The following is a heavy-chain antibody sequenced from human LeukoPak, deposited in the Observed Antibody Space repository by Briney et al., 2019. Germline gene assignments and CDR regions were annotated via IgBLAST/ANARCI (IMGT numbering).Heavy chain of an antibody. Sequence: GGSLRLSCAASGFTFSSYDMNWVRQAPGKGLEWVSHISRSGSTIYYADSVKGRFTISRDNAKDSLHLQMNSLRAEDTAVYYCAREGWLPYWGQGTLVTVSS. D-gene: IGHD5-24*01. V-gene: IGHV3-48*03. CDR3: AREGWLPY. J-gene: IGHJ4*02. CDR2: ISRSGSTI. CDR1: GFTFSSYD.